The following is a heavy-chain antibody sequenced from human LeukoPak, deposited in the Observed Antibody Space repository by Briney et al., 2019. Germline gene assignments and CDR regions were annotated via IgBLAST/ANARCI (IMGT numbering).Heavy chain of an antibody. CDR3: ATSPTYYYGSGSYSWFDP. D-gene: IGHD3-10*01. V-gene: IGHV3-9*01. CDR1: GFTFDDYA. CDR2: ISWNSGSI. J-gene: IGHJ5*02. Sequence: GGSLRLSCAASGFTFDDYAMHWVRQGPGKGLEWVSGISWNSGSIGYADSVKGRFTISRDNAKNSLYLQMNSLRAEDTAVYYCATSPTYYYGSGSYSWFDPWGQGTLVTVSS.